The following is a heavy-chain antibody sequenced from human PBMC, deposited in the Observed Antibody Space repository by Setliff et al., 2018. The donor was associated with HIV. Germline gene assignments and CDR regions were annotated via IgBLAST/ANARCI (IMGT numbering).Heavy chain of an antibody. V-gene: IGHV3-30*14. CDR2: ISYDGSKK. D-gene: IGHD6-13*01. J-gene: IGHJ6*02. Sequence: GGSLRLSCAASGFTFSRYGMHWVRQAPGKGLEWVAFISYDGSKKYYSTSLKTRLTISKDTSKNQVVLTMTNMDPVDTATYYCARIRGIAAAGYYYYGMDVWGQGTTVTVSS. CDR1: GFTFSRYG. CDR3: ARIRGIAAAGYYYYGMDV.